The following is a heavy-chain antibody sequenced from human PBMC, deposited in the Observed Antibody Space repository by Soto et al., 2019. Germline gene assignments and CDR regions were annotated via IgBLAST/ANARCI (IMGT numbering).Heavy chain of an antibody. Sequence: QVQLEQSGAEVKEPGASVKVSCKTSGYTFTSYYIHWVRQAPGQGLEWMGRINPSGGGTSYAQKFQGRVTMTRDTSTSTVYVELSTLTSEDTALYFCARGGSVVVVTDGFGFWGQGTLVTVSS. CDR2: INPSGGGT. V-gene: IGHV1-46*01. J-gene: IGHJ4*02. CDR1: GYTFTSYY. D-gene: IGHD2-21*02. CDR3: ARGGSVVVVTDGFGF.